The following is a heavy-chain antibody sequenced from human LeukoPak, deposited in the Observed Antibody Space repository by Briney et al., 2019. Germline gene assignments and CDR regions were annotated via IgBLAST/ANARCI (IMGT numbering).Heavy chain of an antibody. Sequence: GGSLRLSCAASGFTFSSHWMNWVRQAPGKGLEWVANIKQDGSEKYYVDSVKGRFTISRDNAKKSLYLQINRLRAEDTAVYYCASYSNDSSGYQPRWDGMDVGGQEPTVTV. V-gene: IGHV3-7*01. CDR3: ASYSNDSSGYQPRWDGMDV. J-gene: IGHJ6*02. D-gene: IGHD3-22*01. CDR1: GFTFSSHW. CDR2: IKQDGSEK.